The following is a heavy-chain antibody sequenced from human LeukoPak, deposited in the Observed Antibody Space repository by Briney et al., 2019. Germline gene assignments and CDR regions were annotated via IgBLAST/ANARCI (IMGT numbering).Heavy chain of an antibody. J-gene: IGHJ4*02. CDR2: IYYSGST. V-gene: IGHV4-59*01. D-gene: IGHD5-24*01. Sequence: PSETLSLTCSVSGGSISSYYWSWIRQPPGKGLEWIGYIYYSGSTNYNPSLKSRVTISVNTSKNQFSLKLSSVTAADTAVYYCARVRMATILDYWGQGTLVTVSS. CDR1: GGSISSYY. CDR3: ARVRMATILDY.